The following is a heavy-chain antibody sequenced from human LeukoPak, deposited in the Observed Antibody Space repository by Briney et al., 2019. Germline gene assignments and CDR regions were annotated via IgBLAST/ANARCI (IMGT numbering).Heavy chain of an antibody. J-gene: IGHJ4*02. CDR2: ITGSSSHI. V-gene: IGHV3-21*01. CDR1: GFIFSDYG. D-gene: IGHD3-10*01. CDR3: TKGGFGEFPDY. Sequence: GGSLRLSCVASGFIFSDYGIQWVRQAPGKGLEWVSSITGSSSHIYYADSLRGRFTISRDNAKNSVYLQMNSLRVEDTAVYYCTKGGFGEFPDYWGQGTLVTVSS.